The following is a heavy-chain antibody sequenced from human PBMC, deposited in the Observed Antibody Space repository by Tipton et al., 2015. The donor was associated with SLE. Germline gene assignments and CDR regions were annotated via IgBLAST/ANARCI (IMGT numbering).Heavy chain of an antibody. D-gene: IGHD3-3*01. CDR2: ISGSGGST. CDR1: GFTFSSYA. V-gene: IGHV3-23*01. CDR3: ARAEEPKSSFGVVGDY. Sequence: SLRLSCAASGFTFSSYAMSWVRQAPGKGLEWVSAISGSGGSTYYADSVKGRFTISRDNDKNSLYLQMNSLRAEDTAVYYCARAEEPKSSFGVVGDYGGQGTLVTVSS. J-gene: IGHJ4*02.